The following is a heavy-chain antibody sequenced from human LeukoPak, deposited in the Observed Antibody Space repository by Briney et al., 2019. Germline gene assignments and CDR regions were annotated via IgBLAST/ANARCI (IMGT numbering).Heavy chain of an antibody. Sequence: KPSDTLSLTCTVSGGSISSSSYYWGWIRQPPGKGLEWIGSIYYTGSTYYNSSLKSRVTISVDTSKNQFSLKLSSVTAADTAVYYCASDSSGYIWGQGTMATVSS. J-gene: IGHJ3*02. D-gene: IGHD3-22*01. CDR3: ASDSSGYI. V-gene: IGHV4-39*01. CDR2: IYYTGST. CDR1: GGSISSSSYY.